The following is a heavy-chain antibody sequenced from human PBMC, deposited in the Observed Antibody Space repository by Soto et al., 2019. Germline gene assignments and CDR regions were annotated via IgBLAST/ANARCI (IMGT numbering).Heavy chain of an antibody. CDR3: ARHPHITGTTNFFDY. V-gene: IGHV4-39*01. J-gene: IGHJ4*02. CDR1: GGSISSSSYY. D-gene: IGHD1-7*01. Sequence: PSETLSLTCTVSGGSISSSSYYWGWIRQPPGKGLEWIGSIYYSGSTYYNPSLKSRVTISVDTSKNQFSLKLSSVTAADTAVYYCARHPHITGTTNFFDYWGQGTLVTVSS. CDR2: IYYSGST.